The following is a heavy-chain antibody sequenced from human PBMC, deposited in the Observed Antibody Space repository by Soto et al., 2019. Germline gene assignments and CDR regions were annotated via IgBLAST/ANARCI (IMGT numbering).Heavy chain of an antibody. D-gene: IGHD2-15*01. CDR3: AIDRSGSCPDDY. Sequence: EVQLVESGGGLVKPGGSLRLSCAASGFTFSSYSMNWVRQAPGKGLEWVSSISSSSSYIYYADSVKGRFTISRDNAKNSLYLQMNSLRAEDTAVYCCAIDRSGSCPDDYWGQGTLVTVSS. J-gene: IGHJ4*02. V-gene: IGHV3-21*01. CDR1: GFTFSSYS. CDR2: ISSSSSYI.